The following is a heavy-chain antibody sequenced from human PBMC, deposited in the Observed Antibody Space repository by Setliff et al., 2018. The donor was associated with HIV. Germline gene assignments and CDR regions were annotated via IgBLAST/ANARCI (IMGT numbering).Heavy chain of an antibody. CDR2: INTDGSST. V-gene: IGHV3-74*01. CDR1: GFSFSSYW. CDR3: ANMQWASNAWYSFDY. D-gene: IGHD6-19*01. Sequence: GGSLRLSCAASGFSFSSYWMHWVRQAPGKGLVWVSRINTDGSSTSYADSVKGRFTISRDNAKNSLYLQMNSLRAEDTAVYYRANMQWASNAWYSFDYWGQGALVTVSS. J-gene: IGHJ4*02.